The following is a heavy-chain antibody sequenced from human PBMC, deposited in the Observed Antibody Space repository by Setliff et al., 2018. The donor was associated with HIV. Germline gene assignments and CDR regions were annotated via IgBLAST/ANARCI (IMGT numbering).Heavy chain of an antibody. V-gene: IGHV4-39*07. J-gene: IGHJ4*02. CDR3: VTVFQDDLGVVLLDY. CDR2: SYYSGNT. CDR1: GGSIKSSSYY. D-gene: IGHD3-3*01. Sequence: SETLSLTCTVSGGSIKSSSYYWGWIRQPQGKGLDWIGSSYYSGNTYYNRSLRSRFTISEDTSRNQFSLRLSSVTAADTAIYYCVTVFQDDLGVVLLDYWGQGTLVTVSS.